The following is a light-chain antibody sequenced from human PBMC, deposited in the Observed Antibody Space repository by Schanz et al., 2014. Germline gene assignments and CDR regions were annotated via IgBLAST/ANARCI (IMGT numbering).Light chain of an antibody. CDR3: QHRNNWPPGIT. CDR2: DVS. V-gene: IGKV3-11*01. J-gene: IGKJ3*01. CDR1: QSVSSN. Sequence: EIVMTQSPATLSVSPGERATLSCRASQSVSSNLAWYQQKPGQAPRLVIYDVSKRATGIPARFSGSGSGTDFTLTISSLEPEDFAVYYCQHRNNWPPGITFGPGTKVDFK.